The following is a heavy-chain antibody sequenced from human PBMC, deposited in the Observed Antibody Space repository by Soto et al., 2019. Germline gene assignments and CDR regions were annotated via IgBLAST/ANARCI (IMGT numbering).Heavy chain of an antibody. Sequence: QVQLVESGGGLVKPGGSLRLSCAASGFTFSDYYMSWIRQAPGKGLEWVSYISSSSSYTNYADSVKGRFTISRDNAKNSLYLQMNSLRAEDTAVYYCARDWYGGNHHFDYWGQGTLVTVSS. CDR3: ARDWYGGNHHFDY. V-gene: IGHV3-11*05. CDR1: GFTFSDYY. CDR2: ISSSSSYT. D-gene: IGHD2-15*01. J-gene: IGHJ4*02.